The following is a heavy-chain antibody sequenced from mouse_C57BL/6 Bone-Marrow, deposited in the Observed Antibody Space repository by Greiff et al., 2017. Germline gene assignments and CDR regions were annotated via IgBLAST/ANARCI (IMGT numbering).Heavy chain of an antibody. CDR3: AREGDCYGAAWFAY. CDR2: IYPRSGNT. D-gene: IGHD1-1*01. Sequence: VQLQQSGAELARPGASVKLSCKASGYTFTSYGISWVKQRTGQGLEWIGEIYPRSGNTYYNEKFKGKAPLTVSKSSSTAYMELRSLTSEDSAVYFYAREGDCYGAAWFAYWGQGTLVTVSA. CDR1: GYTFTSYG. J-gene: IGHJ3*01. V-gene: IGHV1-81*01.